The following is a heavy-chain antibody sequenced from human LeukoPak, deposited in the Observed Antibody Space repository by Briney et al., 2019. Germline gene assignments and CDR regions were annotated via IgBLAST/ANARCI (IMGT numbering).Heavy chain of an antibody. Sequence: PGGSLTLSCAPSGFIFGDYYMSWVRQAPGKGPEWVSYITNSGDEIYYADSVKGRFTISRDNAKNSLYLQMNSLRAEDTAVYYCARLASYFDYWGQGTLVTVSS. CDR1: GFIFGDYY. CDR2: ITNSGDEI. CDR3: ARLASYFDY. V-gene: IGHV3-11*01. J-gene: IGHJ4*02.